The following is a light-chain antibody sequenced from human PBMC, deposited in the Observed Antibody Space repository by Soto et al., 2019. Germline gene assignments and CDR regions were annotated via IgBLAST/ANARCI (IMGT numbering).Light chain of an antibody. CDR2: GAS. CDR1: QSLDNKY. CDR3: QQYGSS. V-gene: IGKV3-20*01. J-gene: IGKJ5*01. Sequence: EIVLTQSPGTLSLSPGERATLSCRARQSLDNKYIAWYQHKPGQAPKLLIYGASTRATGIPDRFSGSGSGTDFTLTISRLEPEDFAVYYCQQYGSSFDQGTRLEIK.